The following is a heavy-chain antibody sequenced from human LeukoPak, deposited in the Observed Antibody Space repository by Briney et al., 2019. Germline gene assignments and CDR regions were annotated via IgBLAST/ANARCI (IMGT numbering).Heavy chain of an antibody. J-gene: IGHJ5*01. CDR3: ARASHKYFDFWSGLGWFDS. V-gene: IGHV3-7*03. CDR1: GFSLSNYW. Sequence: AGGSLRLSCAASGFSLSNYWMTWVRQAPGKGLEWVANIKQDGSEKNYVDSVKGRFSISRDNAKNSLYLQMNSLRAEDTAVYYCARASHKYFDFWSGLGWFDSWGQGTLVTVSS. CDR2: IKQDGSEK. D-gene: IGHD3-3*01.